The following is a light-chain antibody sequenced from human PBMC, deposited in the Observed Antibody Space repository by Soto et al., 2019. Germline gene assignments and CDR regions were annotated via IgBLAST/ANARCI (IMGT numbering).Light chain of an antibody. CDR3: QQYGSSPRT. CDR2: GAS. Sequence: PGERATLSCRASQSVDSDYLAWYQQKPGQAPRLLIYGASSRATGIPDRFSGSGSGTDFILTISRLEPEDFAVYYCQQYGSSPRTFGQGTKVEIK. V-gene: IGKV3-20*01. J-gene: IGKJ1*01. CDR1: QSVDSDY.